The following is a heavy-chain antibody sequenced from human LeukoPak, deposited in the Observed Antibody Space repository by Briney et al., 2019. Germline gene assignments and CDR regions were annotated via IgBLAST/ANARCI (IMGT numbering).Heavy chain of an antibody. V-gene: IGHV4-4*07. CDR1: GGSISSYY. CDR3: ARDKGYDSSGYCYNNLYYFDY. CDR2: IYTSGST. J-gene: IGHJ4*02. Sequence: PSETLSLTCTVSGGSISSYYWSWIRQPAGKGLEWIGRIYTSGSTNYNPSLKSRVTMSVDTSKNQFSLKLSSVTAADTAVYYCARDKGYDSSGYCYNNLYYFDYWGQGTLVTVSS. D-gene: IGHD3-22*01.